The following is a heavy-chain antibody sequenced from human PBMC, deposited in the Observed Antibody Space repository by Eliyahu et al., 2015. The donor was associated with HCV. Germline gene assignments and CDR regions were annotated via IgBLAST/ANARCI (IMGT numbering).Heavy chain of an antibody. CDR1: GIIFNTYA. CDR2: ISHNGSHT. Sequence: QVHLVESGGGVVQPGRSLRLSCAASGIIFNTYAMHWIRQAPGKGLEWVAVISHNGSHTYYTDSVRGRFTISRDNSKNTLYLQMKSLRVDDTALYYCAKVGPARSGLLYWGQGTLVTVSS. D-gene: IGHD3-22*01. J-gene: IGHJ4*02. V-gene: IGHV3-30*04. CDR3: AKVGPARSGLLY.